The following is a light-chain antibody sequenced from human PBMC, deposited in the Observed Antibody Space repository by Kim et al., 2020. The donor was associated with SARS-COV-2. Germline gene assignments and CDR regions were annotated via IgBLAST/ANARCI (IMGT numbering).Light chain of an antibody. CDR2: AAS. CDR1: QSINGY. J-gene: IGKJ1*01. Sequence: ASVGDRVTISCRASQSINGYLSWYQQKPGKAPKLLIYAASSLQSGVPSRFSGSGSGTDFTLTISSLQPEDFATYSCHQSYITPATFGQGTKVDIK. V-gene: IGKV1-39*01. CDR3: HQSYITPAT.